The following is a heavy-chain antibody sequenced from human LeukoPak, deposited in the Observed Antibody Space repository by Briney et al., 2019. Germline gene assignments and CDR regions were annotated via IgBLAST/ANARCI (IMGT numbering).Heavy chain of an antibody. Sequence: PSETLSLTCAVYGGSFSGYYWSWIRQPPGEGLEWIGEINHSGSTNYNPSLKSRVTISVDTSKNQFSLKLSSVTAADTAVYYCASLKSWDIVVVTAAPDWFDPWGQGTLVTVSS. CDR2: INHSGST. J-gene: IGHJ5*02. CDR1: GGSFSGYY. CDR3: ASLKSWDIVVVTAAPDWFDP. V-gene: IGHV4-34*01. D-gene: IGHD2-2*01.